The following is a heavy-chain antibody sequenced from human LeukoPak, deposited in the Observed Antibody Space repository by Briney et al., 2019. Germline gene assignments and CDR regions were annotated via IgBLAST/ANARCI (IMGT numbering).Heavy chain of an antibody. CDR1: GFTFSSYA. Sequence: GGSLRLSCAASGFTFSSYAMSWVRQPPGKGLEFVANIKADGSRIEYVDSVKGRFTTSRDNAKYSLYLHMISLRAEDTAVYYCARWRGSQSEFEYWGQGTLVTVAS. V-gene: IGHV3-7*01. D-gene: IGHD3-3*01. CDR3: ARWRGSQSEFEY. CDR2: IKADGSRI. J-gene: IGHJ4*02.